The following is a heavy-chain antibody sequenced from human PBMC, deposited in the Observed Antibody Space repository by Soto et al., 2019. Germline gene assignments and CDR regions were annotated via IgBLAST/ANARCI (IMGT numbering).Heavy chain of an antibody. D-gene: IGHD3-3*01. J-gene: IGHJ4*02. V-gene: IGHV1-69*01. CDR3: ATGVIWIGYFTVDS. CDR1: GGSFGNSA. CDR2: FIPVYRTL. Sequence: QVQLVQSGAEVKKPGSSVKVSCKASGGSFGNSAINLVRQTPGQGLEWLGGFIPVYRTLNYAQKFQGRVTITADESTGTAYMTLSSLASDDTAGYYCATGVIWIGYFTVDSWGQGTRVTVSS.